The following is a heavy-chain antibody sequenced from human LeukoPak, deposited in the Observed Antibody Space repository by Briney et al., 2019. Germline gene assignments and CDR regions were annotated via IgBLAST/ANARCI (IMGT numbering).Heavy chain of an antibody. CDR2: ITSSSSTI. CDR3: ARSTEWYADY. CDR1: GFNLNIYS. Sequence: GGSLRLSCAASGFNLNIYSMNWVRQAPGKGLEWVSYITSSSSTIYYADSVRGRFIISRDNAKKSVYLQLNNLRADDTAVYYCARSTEWYADYWGQGTLVTVSS. J-gene: IGHJ4*02. V-gene: IGHV3-48*01. D-gene: IGHD3-3*01.